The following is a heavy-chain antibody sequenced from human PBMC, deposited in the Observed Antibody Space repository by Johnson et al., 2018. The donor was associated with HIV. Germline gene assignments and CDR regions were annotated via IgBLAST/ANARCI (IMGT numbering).Heavy chain of an antibody. J-gene: IGHJ3*01. CDR1: GFTFDDYG. D-gene: IGHD3-3*01. CDR2: INWNGDST. Sequence: VQLVESGGRVVRPGGSLRLSCVASGFTFDDYGMHWVRQAPGKWLEWVSGINWNGDSTGYADSVRGRFTISRDNSKNTVYLQMNSLRDEDTSVYYCTVWRWGWSGQEPFDVWGPGTMVTVSS. V-gene: IGHV3-20*04. CDR3: TVWRWGWSGQEPFDV.